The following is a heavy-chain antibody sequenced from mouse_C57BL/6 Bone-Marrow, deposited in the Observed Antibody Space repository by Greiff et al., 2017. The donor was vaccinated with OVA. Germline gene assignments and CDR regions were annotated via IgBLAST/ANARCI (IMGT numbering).Heavy chain of an antibody. J-gene: IGHJ3*01. CDR3: ASDGYYVRFAY. D-gene: IGHD2-3*01. CDR2: ISDGGSYT. V-gene: IGHV5-4*03. CDR1: GFTFSSYA. Sequence: EVKLVESGGGLVKPGGSLKLSCAASGFTFSSYAMSWVRQTPEKRLEWVATISDGGSYTYYPDNVKGRFTISRDHAKNNLYLQMSHLKSEDTAMYYCASDGYYVRFAYWGQGALVTVSA.